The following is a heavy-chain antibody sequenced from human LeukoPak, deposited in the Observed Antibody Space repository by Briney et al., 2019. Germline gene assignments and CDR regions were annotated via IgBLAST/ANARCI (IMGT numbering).Heavy chain of an antibody. V-gene: IGHV4-59*08. Sequence: SETLSLTCTVSGGSINSYYWTWIRQPPGKGLEWIGYIYNSGSTNYNPSLKSRVTISTDTSKKQFSLRVSSVTAADTAVYYCARRVPSGSGSYDFDYWGQGTLVTVSS. CDR2: IYNSGST. CDR3: ARRVPSGSGSYDFDY. D-gene: IGHD3-10*01. J-gene: IGHJ4*02. CDR1: GGSINSYY.